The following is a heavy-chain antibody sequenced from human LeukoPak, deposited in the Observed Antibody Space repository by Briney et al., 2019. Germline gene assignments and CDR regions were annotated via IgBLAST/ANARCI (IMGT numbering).Heavy chain of an antibody. CDR3: ARAGIAAAGTLDY. CDR1: VGTFSSYA. J-gene: IGHJ4*02. V-gene: IGHV1-69*01. Sequence: SVKVSCKASVGTFSSYAISWVRQAPGQGLEWMGGIIPIFGTANYAQRFQGRVTLPADESTSTAYMELNSLRSEDTAVYYCARAGIAAAGTLDYWGQGTLVSVSS. CDR2: IIPIFGTA. D-gene: IGHD6-13*01.